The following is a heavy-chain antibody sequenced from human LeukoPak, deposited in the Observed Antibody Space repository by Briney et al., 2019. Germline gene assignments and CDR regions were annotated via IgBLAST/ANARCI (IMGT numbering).Heavy chain of an antibody. J-gene: IGHJ5*02. D-gene: IGHD6-13*01. CDR1: GFTFSSYA. CDR2: ISGSGGST. V-gene: IGHV3-23*01. Sequence: GGSLRLSCAASGFTFSSYAMSRVRQAPGKGLEWVSAISGSGGSTYYADSVKGRFTISRDNSKNTLYLQMNSLRAEDTAVYYCAKDPRSSWSLNWFDPWGQGTLVTASS. CDR3: AKDPRSSWSLNWFDP.